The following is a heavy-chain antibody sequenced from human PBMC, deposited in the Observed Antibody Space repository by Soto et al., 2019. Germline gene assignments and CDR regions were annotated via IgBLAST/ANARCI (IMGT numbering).Heavy chain of an antibody. V-gene: IGHV3-20*04. Sequence: EVLLVESGGGVVRPGGSLRLSCAASGFSFGDYGMSWVRQAPGKGLEWVSGIDWSGGSTGYADSVKGRFTISRDNAKNSPDLQMNSLRAEDTALYYCARDYCSGGHCYHYWGQGTQVTVSS. CDR3: ARDYCSGGHCYHY. D-gene: IGHD2-15*01. CDR2: IDWSGGST. CDR1: GFSFGDYG. J-gene: IGHJ4*02.